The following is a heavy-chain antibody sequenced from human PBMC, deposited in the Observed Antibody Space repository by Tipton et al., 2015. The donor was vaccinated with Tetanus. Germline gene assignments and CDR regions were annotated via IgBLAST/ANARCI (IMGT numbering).Heavy chain of an antibody. J-gene: IGHJ5*02. CDR1: GGSFSGYS. D-gene: IGHD7-27*01. Sequence: TLSLTCAVYGGSFSGYSWSWFRQPPGKGLEWIGEVNHSGSSNYNPSLKSRVTISVDTSKNQVSLKVASVTARDTAIYYCARQLWGYWFDPWGQGTLVTVSS. CDR2: VNHSGSS. V-gene: IGHV4-34*01. CDR3: ARQLWGYWFDP.